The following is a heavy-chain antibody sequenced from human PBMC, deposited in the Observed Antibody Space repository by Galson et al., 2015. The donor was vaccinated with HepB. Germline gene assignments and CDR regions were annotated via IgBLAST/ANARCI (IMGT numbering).Heavy chain of an antibody. Sequence: CAISGDSVSSNNAAWNWIRQSPSRGLEWLGRTYYRAKWYSDYAVSVRSRITINPDTSKNQISLQLTSVTPEDTAVYYCARVHGTIYYYAMDVWGQGTTVTVSS. CDR3: ARVHGTIYYYAMDV. D-gene: IGHD1-1*01. CDR1: GDSVSSNNAA. CDR2: TYYRAKWYS. J-gene: IGHJ6*02. V-gene: IGHV6-1*01.